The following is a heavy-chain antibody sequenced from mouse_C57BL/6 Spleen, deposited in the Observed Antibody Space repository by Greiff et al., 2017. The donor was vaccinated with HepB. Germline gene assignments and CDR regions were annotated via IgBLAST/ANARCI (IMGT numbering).Heavy chain of an antibody. J-gene: IGHJ2*01. CDR1: GYSITSGYD. D-gene: IGHD4-1*01. Sequence: EVQVVESGPGMVKPSQSLSLTCTVTGYSITSGYDWHWIRHFPGNKLEWMGYISYSGSTNYNPSLKSRISITHDTSKNHFFLKLNSVTTEDTATYYCARGNWDDYFDYWGQGTTLTVSS. CDR2: ISYSGST. CDR3: ARGNWDDYFDY. V-gene: IGHV3-1*01.